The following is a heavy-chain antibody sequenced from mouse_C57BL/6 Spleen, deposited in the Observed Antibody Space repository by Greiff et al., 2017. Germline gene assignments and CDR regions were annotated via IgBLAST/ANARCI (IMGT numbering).Heavy chain of an antibody. CDR2: IYPRSGNT. CDR3: ARPYYGSSNGYFDV. J-gene: IGHJ1*03. CDR1: GYTFTSYG. Sequence: QVQLQQSGAELARPGASVKLSCKASGYTFTSYGISWVKQRTGQGLEWIGEIYPRSGNTYYNEKFKGKATLTADKSSSTAYMDLRSLTSEDSAVYFCARPYYGSSNGYFDVWGRGTTATFPS. V-gene: IGHV1-81*01. D-gene: IGHD1-1*01.